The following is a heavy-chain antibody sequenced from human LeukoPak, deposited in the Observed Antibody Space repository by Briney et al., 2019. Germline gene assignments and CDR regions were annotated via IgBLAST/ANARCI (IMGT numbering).Heavy chain of an antibody. CDR1: GGSISNYY. V-gene: IGHV4-59*01. CDR3: GGSPKAVYRIDY. Sequence: SETLSLTCTVSGGSISNYYWSWIRQPPGKGLEWIGYIYYSGSTKYNPSLKSRVTISVDTSKNQFSLRLSSVTAADTAVYFCGGSPKAVYRIDYWGQGTLVTVSS. CDR2: IYYSGST. J-gene: IGHJ4*02. D-gene: IGHD3-16*01.